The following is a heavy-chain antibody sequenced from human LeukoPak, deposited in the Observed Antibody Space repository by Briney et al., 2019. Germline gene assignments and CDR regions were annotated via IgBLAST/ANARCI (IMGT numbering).Heavy chain of an antibody. CDR1: GGSISSYY. CDR2: IHYSGST. D-gene: IGHD2-15*01. Sequence: SETLSLTCTVSGGSISSYYWSWIRQPPGKGLEWIGYIHYSGSTNYNPSLKSRVTISLDTSKNQFSLKLSSVTAADTAVYYCARGGYCSGGSCYFSWFDPWGQGTLVTVSS. CDR3: ARGGYCSGGSCYFSWFDP. V-gene: IGHV4-59*01. J-gene: IGHJ5*02.